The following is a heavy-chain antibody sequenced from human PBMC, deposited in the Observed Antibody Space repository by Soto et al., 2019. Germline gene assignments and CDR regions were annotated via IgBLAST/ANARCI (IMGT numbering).Heavy chain of an antibody. CDR3: ARTVVLLGSGSYYYNGMDA. D-gene: IGHD3-10*01. V-gene: IGHV1-69*12. CDR1: AGTFRSYA. J-gene: IGHJ6*02. Sequence: QVQLVQSEAEVKKPGSSVKVSCKASAGTFRSYATSWVRQAPGQGLEWMGRIIPMFGTANYAQKFQGRVTITADESTRTAYMELNSLRSEDTAVYYCARTVVLLGSGSYYYNGMDAWGQGTTVTVSS. CDR2: IIPMFGTA.